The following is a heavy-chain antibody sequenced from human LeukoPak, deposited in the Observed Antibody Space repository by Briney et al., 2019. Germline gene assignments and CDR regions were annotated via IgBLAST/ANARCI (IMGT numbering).Heavy chain of an antibody. CDR3: AKVAGATIWDY. CDR2: ISGSGGET. V-gene: IGHV3-23*01. D-gene: IGHD1-26*01. CDR1: VFTVSSSY. Sequence: GGSLRLSCAASVFTVSSSYMTWVRQAPGKGLEWVSDISGSGGETYYADSVKGRFTISRDNSENTLYLQMNSLRAEDTAVYYCAKVAGATIWDYWGQGTLVTVSS. J-gene: IGHJ4*02.